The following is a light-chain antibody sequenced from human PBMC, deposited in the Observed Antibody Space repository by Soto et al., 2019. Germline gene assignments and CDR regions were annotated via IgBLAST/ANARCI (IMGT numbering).Light chain of an antibody. V-gene: IGKV1-5*03. CDR1: QSISSW. J-gene: IGKJ2*01. Sequence: DIQMTQSPSTLSASVGDRVTITCRASQSISSWLAWYQQKPGIAPKLLIYKASSLESGVPSRVSGSGSGTEFPLTINSLQAEDFATYYCQQYYSYFFTFGPGTKLEIK. CDR3: QQYYSYFFT. CDR2: KAS.